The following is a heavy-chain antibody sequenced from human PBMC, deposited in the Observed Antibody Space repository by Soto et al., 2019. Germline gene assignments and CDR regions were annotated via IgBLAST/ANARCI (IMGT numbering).Heavy chain of an antibody. J-gene: IGHJ3*02. Sequence: PGGSLRLSCAASGFIFSDYYMSWVRQTPGKGLEWISYISSSTTYIYYADSVKGRFTISRDNAKNSLYLQVNSLRAEDTAVYYCARDFDSSGYYGPVGAFDIWGQGTMVTVSS. V-gene: IGHV3-11*06. CDR2: ISSSTTYI. CDR1: GFIFSDYY. D-gene: IGHD3-22*01. CDR3: ARDFDSSGYYGPVGAFDI.